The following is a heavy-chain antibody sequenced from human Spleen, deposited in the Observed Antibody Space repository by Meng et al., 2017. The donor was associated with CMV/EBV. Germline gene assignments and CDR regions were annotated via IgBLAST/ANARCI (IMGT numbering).Heavy chain of an antibody. Sequence: SETLSLTCTVSGGSISSYYWSWIRQPPGKGLEWIGYIYYSGSTNYNPSLKSRVTISVDTSKNQFSLKLSSVTAADTAVYYCARDTGEIGTNFPGMGYWGQGTLVTVSS. CDR1: GGSISSYY. V-gene: IGHV4-59*01. CDR3: ARDTGEIGTNFPGMGY. J-gene: IGHJ4*02. CDR2: IYYSGST. D-gene: IGHD2-8*01.